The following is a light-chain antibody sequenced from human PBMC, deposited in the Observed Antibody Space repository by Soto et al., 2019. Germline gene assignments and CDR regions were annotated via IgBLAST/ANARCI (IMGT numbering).Light chain of an antibody. CDR3: QQCDNLPPP. J-gene: IGKJ4*01. CDR2: GAY. CDR1: QDINNN. V-gene: IGKV1-33*01. Sequence: DIQMTQSPPSLSASVGDRVTITCQASQDINNNLNWYQQTSGKAPKLLIYGAYNLETGVPSRFTGSQSGTDFTFTITSLQPEDVAIYFCQQCDNLPPPFGGGTKVEI.